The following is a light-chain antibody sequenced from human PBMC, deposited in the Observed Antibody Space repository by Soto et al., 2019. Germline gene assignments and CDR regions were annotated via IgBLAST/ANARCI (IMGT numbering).Light chain of an antibody. CDR1: SRDVGGYNY. Sequence: QSARTQPASVSGSPGQSITISCTGTSRDVGGYNYVSWYQHHPGKAPKLLIYEVTYRPSGVSNRFSGSKSGNTASLTISGLQAEDEADYYCSSNTASSTYVFGTGTKVTVL. J-gene: IGLJ1*01. V-gene: IGLV2-14*01. CDR3: SSNTASSTYV. CDR2: EVT.